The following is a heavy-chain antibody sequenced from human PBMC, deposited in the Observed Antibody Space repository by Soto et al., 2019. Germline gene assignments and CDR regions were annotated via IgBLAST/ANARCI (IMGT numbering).Heavy chain of an antibody. D-gene: IGHD6-13*01. Sequence: PSETLSLTCAVYGGSFSGYYWSWLRQPPGKGLEWIGEINHSGSTNYNPSLKSRVTISVDTSKNQFSLKLSSVTAADTAVYYCARVDIEQQLVLDYYYGMDVWGQGTTVTVSS. CDR3: ARVDIEQQLVLDYYYGMDV. J-gene: IGHJ6*02. CDR1: GGSFSGYY. CDR2: INHSGST. V-gene: IGHV4-34*01.